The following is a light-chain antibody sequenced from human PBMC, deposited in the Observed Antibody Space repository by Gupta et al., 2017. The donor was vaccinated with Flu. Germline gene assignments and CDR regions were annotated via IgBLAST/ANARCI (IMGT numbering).Light chain of an antibody. Sequence: QSVLTQPPSASGTPGQRVTISCSGSRSNIESNTVVWYQKLPGTAPKVLIYSNSQRPSGVPDRFSGSKSGTSASLAISGLKSEDEADYYCAAWDASRSGYWVFGGGTKLTVL. J-gene: IGLJ3*02. CDR3: AAWDASRSGYWV. CDR2: SNS. CDR1: RSNIESNT. V-gene: IGLV1-44*01.